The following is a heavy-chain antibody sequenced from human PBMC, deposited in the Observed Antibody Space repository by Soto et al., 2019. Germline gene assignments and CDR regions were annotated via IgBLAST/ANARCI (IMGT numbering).Heavy chain of an antibody. J-gene: IGHJ4*02. D-gene: IGHD6-19*01. CDR3: ASNGFGSGSTFDY. Sequence: QVQLQQWGAGLLKPSETLSLTCAVYGGSFSGYYWSWIRQPPGKGLEWIGEINHSGSTNYNPSLKRRVTISVDTSKNQFSLKLSSVTAADTAVYYCASNGFGSGSTFDYWGQGTLVTVSS. CDR2: INHSGST. CDR1: GGSFSGYY. V-gene: IGHV4-34*01.